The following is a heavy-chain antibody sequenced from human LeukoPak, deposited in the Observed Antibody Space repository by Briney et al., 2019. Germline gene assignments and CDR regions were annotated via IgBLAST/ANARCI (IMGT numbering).Heavy chain of an antibody. V-gene: IGHV4-39*01. Sequence: SETLSLTCIVSGGSISSSSYYWGWIRQPPGKGLEWIGSIYYSGSTYYNPSLKSRVTISVDTSKNQFSLKVSSVTAADTAVYYCARRELLSTPDASDIWGQGTMVTVSS. CDR1: GGSISSSSYY. J-gene: IGHJ3*02. CDR2: IYYSGST. CDR3: ARRELLSTPDASDI. D-gene: IGHD3-10*01.